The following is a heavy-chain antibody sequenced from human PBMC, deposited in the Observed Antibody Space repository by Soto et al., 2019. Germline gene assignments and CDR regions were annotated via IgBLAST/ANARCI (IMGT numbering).Heavy chain of an antibody. CDR1: GFTFSNYW. CDR3: AREIAVAGGSYFDC. D-gene: IGHD6-19*01. J-gene: IGHJ4*02. CDR2: IGPDGREK. V-gene: IGHV3-7*01. Sequence: EVQLVESGGSLVQPGGSLRLSCAASGFTFSNYWMTWVRQTPGKGLEWVANIGPDGREKNYVGSVKGRFTSSRDNAKNLLYLQMNSLRAEDTAVYFCAREIAVAGGSYFDCWGQGLLITVSS.